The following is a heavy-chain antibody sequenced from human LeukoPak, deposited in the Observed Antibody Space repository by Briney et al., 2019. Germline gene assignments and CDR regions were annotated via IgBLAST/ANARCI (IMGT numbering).Heavy chain of an antibody. D-gene: IGHD5-24*01. V-gene: IGHV3-33*06. J-gene: IGHJ4*02. CDR1: GFTFSNYG. CDR2: IWNDGSNK. CDR3: AKDREMATMSEYYFDY. Sequence: PGGSLRLSCAASGFTFSNYGVHWVRQAPGKGLEWVAVIWNDGSNKYYADSVEGRFTISRDTFKHTLFLQMNSLRAEDTAVYYCAKDREMATMSEYYFDYWGQGTLVTVSS.